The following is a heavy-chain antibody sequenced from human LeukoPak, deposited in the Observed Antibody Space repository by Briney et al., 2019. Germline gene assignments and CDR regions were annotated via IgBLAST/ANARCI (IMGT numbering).Heavy chain of an antibody. CDR2: IYYSGST. D-gene: IGHD3-22*01. Sequence: SETLSLTCTVSGGSISSYYGSWIRQPPGKGLAWTGYIYYSGSTNYNPSLKSRVTISVDTSKNQFSLKLSSVTAADTAVYYCASTPYYYDSSGYGDAFDIWGQGTMVTVSS. J-gene: IGHJ3*02. CDR3: ASTPYYYDSSGYGDAFDI. V-gene: IGHV4-59*01. CDR1: GGSISSYY.